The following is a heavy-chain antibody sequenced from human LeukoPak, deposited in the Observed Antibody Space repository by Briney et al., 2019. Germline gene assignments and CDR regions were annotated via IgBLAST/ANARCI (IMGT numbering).Heavy chain of an antibody. CDR1: GFTVSSNY. D-gene: IGHD6-19*01. CDR2: IYSGGST. J-gene: IGHJ4*02. CDR3: ARRGLAVAGPFDY. Sequence: GSLRLSCAASGFTVSSNYMSWVRQAPGKGLEWVSVIYSGGSTYYADSVKGRFTISRDNAKNALYLQMNSLRAEDTAVYYCARRGLAVAGPFDYWGQGTLVTVSS. V-gene: IGHV3-66*01.